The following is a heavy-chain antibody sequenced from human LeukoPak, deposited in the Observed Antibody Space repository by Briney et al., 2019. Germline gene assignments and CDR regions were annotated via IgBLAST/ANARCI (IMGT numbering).Heavy chain of an antibody. J-gene: IGHJ4*02. CDR3: ARGYGYYYDSSGSTADY. CDR1: GGTFSSYA. CDR2: IIPILGIA. Sequence: SVKVSCKASGGTFSSYAISWVRQAPGQGREWMGRIIPILGIANYAQKFQGRVTITADKSTSTAYMELSSLRSEDTAVYYCARGYGYYYDSSGSTADYWGQGTLVTVSS. V-gene: IGHV1-69*04. D-gene: IGHD3-22*01.